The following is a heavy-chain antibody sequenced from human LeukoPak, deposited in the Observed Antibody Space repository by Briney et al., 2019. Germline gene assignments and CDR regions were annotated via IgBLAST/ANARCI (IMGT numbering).Heavy chain of an antibody. Sequence: GGSLRLSCAASGFTFNNYTMIWVRQAPGKGLEWVSSISRNGIYIKYVDSVKGRFTVSRDNAKNSLYLQMNSLRAEDTAVYYCARDGLPATVANWFDHWGQGTLVTVSS. J-gene: IGHJ5*02. CDR3: ARDGLPATVANWFDH. CDR2: ISRNGIYI. CDR1: GFTFNNYT. D-gene: IGHD2-15*01. V-gene: IGHV3-21*01.